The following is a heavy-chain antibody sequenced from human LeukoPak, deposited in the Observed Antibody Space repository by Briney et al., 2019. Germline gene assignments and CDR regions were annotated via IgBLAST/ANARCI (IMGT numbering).Heavy chain of an antibody. CDR3: ARAVIVVAAATQRNWFDP. CDR2: INHSGIT. J-gene: IGHJ5*02. V-gene: IGHV4-34*01. D-gene: IGHD2-15*01. CDR1: GRSFSGYY. Sequence: SETLSLTCAVYGRSFSGYYWTWIRQTPGKGLEWIGEINHSGITDYDPSLRSRVTISVDTSKNQFSLKLSSVTAADTAIYYCARAVIVVAAATQRNWFDPWGQGTLVTVSS.